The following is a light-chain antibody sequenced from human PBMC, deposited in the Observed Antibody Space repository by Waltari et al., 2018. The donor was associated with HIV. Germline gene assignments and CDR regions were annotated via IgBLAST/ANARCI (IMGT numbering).Light chain of an antibody. CDR2: DVS. V-gene: IGLV2-11*01. CDR1: SSDVCSYNY. CDR3: CSYAGSYTLV. J-gene: IGLJ2*01. Sequence: QSALTQPRPVSGSPGQSVTISCTGTSSDVCSYNYFSWYQQHPGKAPKLRIYDVSKRPSGGPDRFSGSKSGNTASLTISGLQAEDEADYYCCSYAGSYTLVVGGGTKLTVL.